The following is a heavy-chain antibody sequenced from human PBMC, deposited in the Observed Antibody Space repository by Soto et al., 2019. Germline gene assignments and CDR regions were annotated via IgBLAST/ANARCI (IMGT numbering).Heavy chain of an antibody. Sequence: SETLSLTCTVSGDSVSNRSYYWSWIRQAPGKGLEWIAYISNSGSTKYNPSLKSRVTISIDTSKNQFSLQLSSVTAADTAIYYCAREYFDSTGYYYPAPLGYWGKGTLVTVSS. J-gene: IGHJ4*02. CDR3: AREYFDSTGYYYPAPLGY. CDR1: GDSVSNRSYY. D-gene: IGHD3-22*01. V-gene: IGHV4-61*01. CDR2: ISNSGST.